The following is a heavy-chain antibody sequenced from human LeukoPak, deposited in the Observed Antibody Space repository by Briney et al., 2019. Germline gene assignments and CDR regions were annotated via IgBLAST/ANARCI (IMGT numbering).Heavy chain of an antibody. Sequence: SETLSLTCAVYGGSFSGYYWSWIRQPPGKGLEWIGEINHSGSTNYNPSLKSRVTISVDTSKNQFSLKLSSVTAADTAVYYCARGQWYNWFDPWGQGTLVTVSS. CDR3: ARGQWYNWFDP. V-gene: IGHV4-34*01. CDR1: GGSFSGYY. J-gene: IGHJ5*02. D-gene: IGHD2-8*01. CDR2: INHSGST.